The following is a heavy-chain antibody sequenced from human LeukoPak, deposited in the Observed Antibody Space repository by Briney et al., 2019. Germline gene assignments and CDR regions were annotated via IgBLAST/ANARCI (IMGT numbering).Heavy chain of an antibody. Sequence: PSETLSLTCTVSGGSISDYYWSWIRQPAGKGLEWVGRISTSGHTGYNPSLKSRVTMSVDTSKIQFSLRLNSVTAADTAVYNCATNLMVRGVTGPLDAFDIWGHGTMVTISS. CDR1: GGSISDYY. CDR3: ATNLMVRGVTGPLDAFDI. CDR2: ISTSGHT. J-gene: IGHJ3*02. V-gene: IGHV4-4*07. D-gene: IGHD3-10*01.